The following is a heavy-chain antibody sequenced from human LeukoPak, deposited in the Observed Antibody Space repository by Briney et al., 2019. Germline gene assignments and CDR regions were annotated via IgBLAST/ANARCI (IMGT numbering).Heavy chain of an antibody. Sequence: SETLSLTCAVYGRSFSGYYWSWIRQPPGKGLEWIGEINHSGSSNYNPSLKSRVTISVGTSKNQFSLKLSSVTAADTAVYYCARTRVGNYDILTGPNGWFDPWGQGTLVTVSS. D-gene: IGHD3-9*01. CDR3: ARTRVGNYDILTGPNGWFDP. V-gene: IGHV4-34*01. CDR1: GRSFSGYY. J-gene: IGHJ5*02. CDR2: INHSGSS.